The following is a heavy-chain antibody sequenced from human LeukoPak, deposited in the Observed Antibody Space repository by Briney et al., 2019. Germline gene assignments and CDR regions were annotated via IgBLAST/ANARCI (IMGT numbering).Heavy chain of an antibody. Sequence: PSETLSLTCTVSGGSISSYYWSWIRQPAGKGLEWIGRIYTSGSTNYNPSLKSRVTMSVDTSKNQFSLKLSSVTAADTAVYYCARDLRLVVAVTNYYYYYMDVWGKGTTVTVSS. V-gene: IGHV4-4*07. CDR3: ARDLRLVVAVTNYYYYYMDV. D-gene: IGHD4-11*01. CDR1: GGSISSYY. CDR2: IYTSGST. J-gene: IGHJ6*03.